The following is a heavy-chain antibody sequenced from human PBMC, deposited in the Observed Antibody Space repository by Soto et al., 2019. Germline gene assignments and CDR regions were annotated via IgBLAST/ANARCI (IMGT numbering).Heavy chain of an antibody. Sequence: GGSLRLSCAASGFTFSSYSMNWVRQAPGKGLEWVSYISSSSSTIYYADSVKGRFTISRDNAKNSRYLQMNSLRAEDTAVYYCARGRSGYYLRAFDIWGQGTMVTVSS. CDR1: GFTFSSYS. CDR2: ISSSSSTI. J-gene: IGHJ3*02. D-gene: IGHD3-22*01. CDR3: ARGRSGYYLRAFDI. V-gene: IGHV3-48*01.